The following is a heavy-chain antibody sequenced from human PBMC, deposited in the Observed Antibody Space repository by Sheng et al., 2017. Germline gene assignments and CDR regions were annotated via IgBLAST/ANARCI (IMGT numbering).Heavy chain of an antibody. J-gene: IGHJ4*02. D-gene: IGHD1-26*01. CDR2: ISAYNGNT. CDR3: ARDSHSGSYFPPYYFDY. V-gene: IGHV1-18*01. CDR1: GYTFTSYG. Sequence: QVQLVQSGAEVKKPGASVKVSWKASGYTFTSYGISWVRQAPGQGLEWMGWISAYNGNTNYAQKLQGRVTMTTDTSTSTAYMELRILRSDDTAVYYCARDSHSGSYFPPYYFDYWGQGTLVTVSS.